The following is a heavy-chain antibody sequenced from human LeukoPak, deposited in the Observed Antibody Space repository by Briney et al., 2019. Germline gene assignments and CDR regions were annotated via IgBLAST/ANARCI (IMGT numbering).Heavy chain of an antibody. Sequence: ASVRVSCKASGYTFTGYYIHWVRQAPGQGLEWMGWINPNSGGTNFAQEFRDRFAMTRDTSISTAYMELNRVRSDDTAVYFCARVSYDSSSYYYDLDYWGQGTLVTVSS. D-gene: IGHD3-22*01. V-gene: IGHV1-2*02. CDR3: ARVSYDSSSYYYDLDY. J-gene: IGHJ4*02. CDR1: GYTFTGYY. CDR2: INPNSGGT.